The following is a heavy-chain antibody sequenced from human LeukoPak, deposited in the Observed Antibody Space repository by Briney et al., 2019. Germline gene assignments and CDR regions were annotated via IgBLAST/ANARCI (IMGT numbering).Heavy chain of an antibody. CDR3: ARDPPAAGSTEFDF. D-gene: IGHD6-13*01. V-gene: IGHV1-2*02. J-gene: IGHJ4*02. Sequence: ASVKVSCKASGYTFTGYYMHWVRQAPGQGLEWMGSIHPKSGGTKYAQKFQGRVTVTRDTSISAAYMELSRLTSDDTAVYYCARDPPAAGSTEFDFWGQGTLVTVSS. CDR2: IHPKSGGT. CDR1: GYTFTGYY.